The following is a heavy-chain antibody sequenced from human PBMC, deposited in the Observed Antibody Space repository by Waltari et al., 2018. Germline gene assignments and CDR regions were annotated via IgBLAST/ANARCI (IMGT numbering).Heavy chain of an antibody. CDR3: ARNPRYDSPD. D-gene: IGHD3-22*01. CDR1: GFVVSSNY. J-gene: IGHJ4*02. V-gene: IGHV3-53*01. Sequence: EVQLVESGGGLVQPGGSLRLSCVVSGFVVSSNYMTWVRQAPGKGPEWPSVIYVDGKTYYADSVRGRFTISRDSSKNILYLQMNSLRADDTAVYYCARNPRYDSPDWGQGTLVTVSS. CDR2: IYVDGKT.